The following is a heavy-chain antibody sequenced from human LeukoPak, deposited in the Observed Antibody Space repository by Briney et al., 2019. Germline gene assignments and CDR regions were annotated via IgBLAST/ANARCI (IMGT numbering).Heavy chain of an antibody. J-gene: IGHJ5*02. D-gene: IGHD3-10*01. V-gene: IGHV1-24*01. CDR1: GYTLTELS. CDR3: ATRGNPELWFGEFPRFDP. Sequence: ASVTVSCKVSGYTLTELSMHWVRQAPGKGLEWMGGFDPEDGETIYAQKFQGRVTMTEDTSTDTAYMELSSLRSEDTAVYYCATRGNPELWFGEFPRFDPWGQGTLVTVSS. CDR2: FDPEDGET.